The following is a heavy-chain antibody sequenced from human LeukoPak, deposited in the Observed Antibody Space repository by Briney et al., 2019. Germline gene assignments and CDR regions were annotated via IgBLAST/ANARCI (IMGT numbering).Heavy chain of an antibody. CDR2: ISGSGGST. D-gene: IGHD1-7*01. Sequence: GASLRLSCAASGFTFSSYAMSWVRQAPGKGLEWVSAISGSGGSTYYADSAKGRFTISRDNSKNTLYLQMNSLTAEDTAVYYCAKEGVSTGTRRGPGDYWGQGTLVTVSS. J-gene: IGHJ4*02. CDR3: AKEGVSTGTRRGPGDY. V-gene: IGHV3-23*01. CDR1: GFTFSSYA.